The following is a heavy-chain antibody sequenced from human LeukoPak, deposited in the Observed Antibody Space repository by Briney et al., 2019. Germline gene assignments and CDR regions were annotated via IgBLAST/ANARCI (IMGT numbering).Heavy chain of an antibody. CDR2: ISSSSSYI. CDR1: GFTFSSYS. V-gene: IGHV3-21*01. CDR3: AKDSYYYYIDV. J-gene: IGHJ6*03. Sequence: PGGSLRLSCAASGFTFSSYSMNWVRQAPGKGLEWVSSISSSSSYIYYADSVKGRFTISRDNSKNTLYLQMNSLRTEDTAVYYCAKDSYYYYIDVWGKGTTVTVSS.